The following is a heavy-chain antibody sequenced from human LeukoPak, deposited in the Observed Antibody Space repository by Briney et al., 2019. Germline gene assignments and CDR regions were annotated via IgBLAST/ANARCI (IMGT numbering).Heavy chain of an antibody. CDR1: GGTFSSYA. D-gene: IGHD4-23*01. J-gene: IGHJ4*02. CDR3: ARDFIGGNPFDY. CDR2: IIPIFGTA. V-gene: IGHV1-69*05. Sequence: GASVKVSCKASGGTFSSYAISWVRQAPGQGLEWMGGIIPIFGTANYAQKFQGRVTMTRDTSISTAYMELSRLRSDDTAVYYCARDFIGGNPFDYWGQGTLVTVSS.